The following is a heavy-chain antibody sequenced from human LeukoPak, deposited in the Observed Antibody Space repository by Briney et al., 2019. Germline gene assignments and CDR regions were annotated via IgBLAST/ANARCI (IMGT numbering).Heavy chain of an antibody. Sequence: ASVKVSCKASGYTFTSYYMHWVRQAPGQGLEWMGIINPSGGSTSYAQKFQGRVTMTRDTSTSTVYMELSSLRSEDTAVYYCARGPSGSYHPVGYGMDVWGQGTTVTVSS. CDR2: INPSGGST. CDR3: ARGPSGSYHPVGYGMDV. D-gene: IGHD1-26*01. V-gene: IGHV1-46*01. CDR1: GYTFTSYY. J-gene: IGHJ6*02.